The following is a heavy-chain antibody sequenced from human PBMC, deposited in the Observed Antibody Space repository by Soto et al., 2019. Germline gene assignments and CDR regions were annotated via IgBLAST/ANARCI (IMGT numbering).Heavy chain of an antibody. CDR2: IYPGDSDT. Sequence: GESLKISCKGSGYSFTSYWIGWVRQMPGKGLEWMGSIYPGDSDTRYSPSFQGQVTISADKSISTAYLQWSSLKASDTAMYYCATSNNSTSRYYYYYFGMDVWGQGTTVTASS. CDR1: GYSFTSYW. J-gene: IGHJ6*02. V-gene: IGHV5-51*01. D-gene: IGHD6-6*01. CDR3: ATSNNSTSRYYYYYFGMDV.